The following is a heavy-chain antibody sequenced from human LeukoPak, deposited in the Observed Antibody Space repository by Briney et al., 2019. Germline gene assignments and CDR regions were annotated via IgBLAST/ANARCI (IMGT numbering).Heavy chain of an antibody. Sequence: GALRLSCAASGFSFSSYAMHWVRQAPGKGLEWVAVISYGGSNKYHADSVKGRFTISRDNSKNTLYLEMIGLRAENTGVYDCARDWCMESAVAGPAYYYYALDVWGQGTTVTVSS. D-gene: IGHD6-19*01. CDR3: ARDWCMESAVAGPAYYYYALDV. CDR2: ISYGGSNK. V-gene: IGHV3-30*04. CDR1: GFSFSSYA. J-gene: IGHJ6*02.